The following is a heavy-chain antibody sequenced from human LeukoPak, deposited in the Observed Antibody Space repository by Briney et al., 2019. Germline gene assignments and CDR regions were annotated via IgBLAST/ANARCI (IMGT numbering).Heavy chain of an antibody. V-gene: IGHV1-2*02. CDR1: GYTFTGYY. D-gene: IGHD3-10*01. Sequence: GASVKVSCKASGYTFTGYYMHWVRQAPGQGLEWMGWINPNSGGTNYAQKFQGRVTMTRDTSISTAYMELSRLRSDDTAVYYCARDRAYYYGSGSYGYWGQGTLVTVSS. J-gene: IGHJ4*02. CDR3: ARDRAYYYGSGSYGY. CDR2: INPNSGGT.